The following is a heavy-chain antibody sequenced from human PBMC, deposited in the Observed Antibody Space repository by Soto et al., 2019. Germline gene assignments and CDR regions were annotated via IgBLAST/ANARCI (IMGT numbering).Heavy chain of an antibody. CDR3: ARGPVLPTVWYFDY. CDR1: GGTFSSYA. J-gene: IGHJ4*02. Sequence: SVKVSCKASGGTFSSYAISWVRQAPGQGLEWMGGIIPIFGTANYAQKFQGRVTITADESTSTAYMELSSLRSEDTAVYYCARGPVLPTVWYFDYWGQGTLVTVSS. V-gene: IGHV1-69*13. D-gene: IGHD3-10*01. CDR2: IIPIFGTA.